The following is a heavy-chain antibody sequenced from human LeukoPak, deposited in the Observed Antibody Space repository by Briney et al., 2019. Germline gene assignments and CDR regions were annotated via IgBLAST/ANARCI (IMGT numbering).Heavy chain of an antibody. Sequence: PGGSLRLSCAASGFTFSSHWMHWVRQAPGEGLVCVSRINSDGTSTTYADSVKGRFTISRDNARNTLYMQMNSLRAEDTAVYYCARATLDIVGATRTFDYWGQGTLVTVSS. CDR2: INSDGTST. D-gene: IGHD2-2*03. V-gene: IGHV3-74*01. CDR3: ARATLDIVGATRTFDY. J-gene: IGHJ4*02. CDR1: GFTFSSHW.